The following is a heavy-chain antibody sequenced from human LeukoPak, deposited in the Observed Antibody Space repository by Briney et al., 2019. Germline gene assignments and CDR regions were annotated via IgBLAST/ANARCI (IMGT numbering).Heavy chain of an antibody. CDR2: IKQDGSEK. D-gene: IGHD3/OR15-3a*01. V-gene: IGHV3-7*01. J-gene: IGHJ4*02. CDR1: GFTFSRYW. Sequence: GGSLRLSCAACGFTFSRYWMSWVRQATGKGLEWVANIKQDGSEKYYMDSVKGRFTISRDNDKNSLYLEMSRLRAEGTAVYFCARLRGLVMWYWGQGTLVTVSS. CDR3: ARLRGLVMWY.